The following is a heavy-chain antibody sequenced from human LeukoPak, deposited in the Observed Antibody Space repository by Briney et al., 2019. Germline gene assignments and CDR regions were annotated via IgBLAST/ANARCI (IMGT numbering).Heavy chain of an antibody. V-gene: IGHV3-21*01. J-gene: IGHJ6*02. CDR1: GFTFDDYA. CDR2: ISSSSSYI. D-gene: IGHD3-10*01. Sequence: PGRSLRLSCAASGFTFDDYAMHWVRQAPGKGLEWVSSISSSSSYIYYADSVKGRFTISRDNAKNSLYLQMNSLRAEDTAVYYCALLIGGSGSLDYYYYYGMDVWGQGTTVTVSS. CDR3: ALLIGGSGSLDYYYYYGMDV.